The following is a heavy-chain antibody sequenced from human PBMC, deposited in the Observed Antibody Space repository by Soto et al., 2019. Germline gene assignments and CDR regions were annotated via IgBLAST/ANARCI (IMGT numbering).Heavy chain of an antibody. CDR3: ARDWGDSNYAWNWFDP. CDR2: INAGNGNT. V-gene: IGHV1-3*01. D-gene: IGHD4-4*01. Sequence: ASVKVSCKASGYTFTSYAMHWVRQAPGQRLEWMGWINAGNGNTKYSQKFQGRVTITRDTSASTAYMELSSLRSEDTAVYYCARDWGDSNYAWNWFDPWGQGTLVTVSS. CDR1: GYTFTSYA. J-gene: IGHJ5*02.